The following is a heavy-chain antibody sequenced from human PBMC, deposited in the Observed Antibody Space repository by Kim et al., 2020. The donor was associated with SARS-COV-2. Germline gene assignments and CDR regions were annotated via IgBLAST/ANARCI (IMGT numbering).Heavy chain of an antibody. D-gene: IGHD6-19*01. CDR2: IIPILGIA. V-gene: IGHV1-69*04. CDR1: GGTFSSYA. J-gene: IGHJ6*02. Sequence: SVKVSCKASGGTFSSYAISWVRQAPGQGLEWMGRIIPILGIANYAQKFQGRVTITADKSTSTAYMELSSLRSEDTAVYYCARREISSADTPYYYYYGMDVWGQGTTVTVSS. CDR3: ARREISSADTPYYYYYGMDV.